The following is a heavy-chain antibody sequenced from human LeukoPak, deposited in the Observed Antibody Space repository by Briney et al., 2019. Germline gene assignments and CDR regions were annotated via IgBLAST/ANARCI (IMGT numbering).Heavy chain of an antibody. V-gene: IGHV3-23*01. CDR3: AKDRAQQLVLDF. CDR1: GFTFSSYA. D-gene: IGHD6-13*01. J-gene: IGHJ4*02. CDR2: IIGSGSST. Sequence: GGSLRLSCAASGFTFSSYAMSWVRQAPGKGLEWVSAIIGSGSSTYYADSVKGRFTISRDNSKNTLFLQMNSLRAGDTAVYYCAKDRAQQLVLDFWGQGTLVTVSS.